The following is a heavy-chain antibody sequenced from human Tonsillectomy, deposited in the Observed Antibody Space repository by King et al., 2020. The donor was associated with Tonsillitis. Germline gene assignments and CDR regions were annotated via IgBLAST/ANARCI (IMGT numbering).Heavy chain of an antibody. Sequence: HVQLQESGPGLVRPSETLSLSCSVSGYSVSNGYYWAWIRQSPGKGLEYIGNIHYRGRTSHNPSLRGRVTISIDTAKNQFSLSLNSVIATDTAIYYCARKWGLSWGSGDAFDIWGQGTKVTVSS. CDR2: IHYRGRT. CDR1: GYSVSNGYY. J-gene: IGHJ3*02. D-gene: IGHD7-27*01. CDR3: ARKWGLSWGSGDAFDI. V-gene: IGHV4-38-2*02.